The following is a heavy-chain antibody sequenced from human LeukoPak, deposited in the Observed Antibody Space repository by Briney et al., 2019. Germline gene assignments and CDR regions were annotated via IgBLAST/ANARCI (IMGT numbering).Heavy chain of an antibody. CDR3: ARALWSGYYNSGAFDI. V-gene: IGHV4-34*01. D-gene: IGHD3-3*01. J-gene: IGHJ3*02. CDR2: INHSGST. Sequence: PSETLSLTYAVYGGSFSGYYWSWIRQPPGKGLEWIGEINHSGSTNYNPSLKSRVTISVDTSKNQFSLKLSSVTAADTAVYYCARALWSGYYNSGAFDIWGQGTMVTVSS. CDR1: GGSFSGYY.